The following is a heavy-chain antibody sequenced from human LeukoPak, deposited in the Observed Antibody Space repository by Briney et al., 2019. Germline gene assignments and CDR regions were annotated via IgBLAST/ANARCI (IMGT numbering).Heavy chain of an antibody. CDR2: INPSGGST. J-gene: IGHJ6*02. CDR1: GYTFTSYY. D-gene: IGHD3-10*01. CDR3: ARDHRSVMVRGPTKIGSVYYYYYGMDV. Sequence: GASVTVSFKASGYTFTSYYMHWVRQAPGQGVEWMGIINPSGGSTSYAQKFQGRVTMTRDTSTSTVYMELSSLRSEDTAVYYCARDHRSVMVRGPTKIGSVYYYYYGMDVWGQGTTVTVSS. V-gene: IGHV1-46*01.